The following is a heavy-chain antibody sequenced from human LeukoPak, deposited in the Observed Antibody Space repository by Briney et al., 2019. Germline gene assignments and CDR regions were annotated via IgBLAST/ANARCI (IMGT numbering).Heavy chain of an antibody. J-gene: IGHJ4*02. CDR2: MNPNSGNT. V-gene: IGHV1-8*03. CDR1: GYTFTSYD. D-gene: IGHD1-1*01. Sequence: GASVKVSCKASGYTFTSYDINWVRQATGQGLEWMGWMNPNSGNTGYAQKFQGRVTITRNTSISTAYMELSSLRSEDTAVYYCARGLLGSETGTTAYWGQGTLVTVSS. CDR3: ARGLLGSETGTTAY.